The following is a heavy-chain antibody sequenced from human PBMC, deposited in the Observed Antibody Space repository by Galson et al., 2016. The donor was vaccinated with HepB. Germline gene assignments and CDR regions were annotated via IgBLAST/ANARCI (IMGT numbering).Heavy chain of an antibody. J-gene: IGHJ4*02. Sequence: QSGAEVKKPGESLKISCKGSGYRFASYWIGWVRQMPGKGLEWMGFIYPGDSDTRYSPSFQGQVTISVDESITTAYLQWSSLTASDTAMYYCARHGRGCSGGSCYRIDYWGQGSLVTVSS. V-gene: IGHV5-51*01. CDR1: GYRFASYW. D-gene: IGHD2-15*01. CDR2: IYPGDSDT. CDR3: ARHGRGCSGGSCYRIDY.